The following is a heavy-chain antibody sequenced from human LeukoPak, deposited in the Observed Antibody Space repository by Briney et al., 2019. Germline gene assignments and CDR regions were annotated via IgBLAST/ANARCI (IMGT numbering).Heavy chain of an antibody. Sequence: GASVKVSCKASGDTFTNYGISWVRQSPGQGIEWLGWFSAYNGYTDYAQKLQFRVTMTTDTSTSIAHMELRSLRSVDTAVYYCARDKAVTTEVTQHFQHWGQGTLVTVSS. CDR3: ARDKAVTTEVTQHFQH. CDR1: GDTFTNYG. D-gene: IGHD4-23*01. J-gene: IGHJ1*01. V-gene: IGHV1-18*01. CDR2: FSAYNGYT.